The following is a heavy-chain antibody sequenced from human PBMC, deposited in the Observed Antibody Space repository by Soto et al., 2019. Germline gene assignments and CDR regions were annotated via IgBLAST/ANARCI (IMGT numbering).Heavy chain of an antibody. CDR3: ARVELGYCTNGVCYTPYFDY. V-gene: IGHV4-59*01. CDR2: IYYSGST. Sequence: KSSETLSLTCTVSGGSISSYYWSWIRQPPGKGLEWIGYIYYSGSTNYNPSLKSRVTISVDTSKNQFSLKLSSVTAADTAVYYCARVELGYCTNGVCYTPYFDYWGQRTLVTVSS. J-gene: IGHJ4*02. CDR1: GGSISSYY. D-gene: IGHD2-8*01.